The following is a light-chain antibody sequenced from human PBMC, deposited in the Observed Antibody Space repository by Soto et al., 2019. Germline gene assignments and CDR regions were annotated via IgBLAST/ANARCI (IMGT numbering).Light chain of an antibody. CDR1: QPISIW. CDR2: PAS. Sequence: DIQMTQSPSSIYASVGDRVTITCRASQPISIWLAWYQQVPGQAPYLLIYPASTLQSGVPSRFSGSGSGTDFTLTINRLQHEDFATYYCQQGYNFPRAFGQGTRVEI. CDR3: QQGYNFPRA. J-gene: IGKJ1*01. V-gene: IGKV1-12*01.